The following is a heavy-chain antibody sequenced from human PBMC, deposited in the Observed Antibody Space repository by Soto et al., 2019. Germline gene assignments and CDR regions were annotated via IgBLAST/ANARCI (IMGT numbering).Heavy chain of an antibody. CDR3: AGSRSGGSPIAPNGWFDP. J-gene: IGHJ5*02. CDR1: GYTFTSYD. Sequence: QVQLVQSGAEVKKPGASVKVSCKASGYTFTSYDINWVRQATGQGLEWMGWMNPNSGNTGYAQKFQGRVTMTRNTSISTAYMELSSLRSEDTAVYYCAGSRSGGSPIAPNGWFDPWGQGTLVTVSS. V-gene: IGHV1-8*01. D-gene: IGHD2-15*01. CDR2: MNPNSGNT.